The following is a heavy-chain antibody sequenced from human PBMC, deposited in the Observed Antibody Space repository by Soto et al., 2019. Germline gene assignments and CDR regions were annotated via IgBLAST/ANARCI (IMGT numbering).Heavy chain of an antibody. Sequence: VELVQSGAEVEKPGAAVRISCKTSGYTFTAYYIHWVRQAPGQGHEWMGWINPDSGVANYAQKFEGRVTMTRDTSISTVYMELTKMRSEDTTIYYCARQGSGSEYPQYFYYGMDVWGQGTTAAASS. V-gene: IGHV1-2*02. CDR2: INPDSGVA. CDR1: GYTFTAYY. D-gene: IGHD5-12*01. CDR3: ARQGSGSEYPQYFYYGMDV. J-gene: IGHJ6*02.